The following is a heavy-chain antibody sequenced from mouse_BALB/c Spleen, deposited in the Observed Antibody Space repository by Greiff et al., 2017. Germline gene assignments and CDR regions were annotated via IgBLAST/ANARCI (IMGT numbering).Heavy chain of an antibody. CDR2: IDPVNGNT. CDR3: SRGCGAWWLAY. V-gene: IGHV14-1*02. J-gene: IGHJ3*01. CDR1: GFNIKDYY. Sequence: EVQLQQSGAELVRPGASVKLSCTASGFNIKDYYMHWVKQRPEQGLEWIGWIDPVNGNTIYDAKFQGKASITADTSSNTAYLQLSSLTSEDTAVYFCSRGCGAWWLAYWGQGTLVTVSA.